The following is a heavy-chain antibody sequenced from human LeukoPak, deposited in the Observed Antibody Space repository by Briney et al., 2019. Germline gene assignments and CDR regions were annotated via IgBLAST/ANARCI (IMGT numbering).Heavy chain of an antibody. D-gene: IGHD5-18*01. CDR1: GGSISSGGYS. V-gene: IGHV3-23*01. CDR2: ISGSGGST. J-gene: IGHJ4*02. Sequence: LSLTCAVSGGSISSGGYSWSWVRQAPGKGLEWVSAISGSGGSTYYADSVKGRFTIPRDNSKNTLYLQMNSLRAEDTAVYYCAKDPGYSYGTFDYWGQGTLVTVSS. CDR3: AKDPGYSYGTFDY.